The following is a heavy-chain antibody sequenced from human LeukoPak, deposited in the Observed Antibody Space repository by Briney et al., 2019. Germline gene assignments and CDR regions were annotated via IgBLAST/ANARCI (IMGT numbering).Heavy chain of an antibody. V-gene: IGHV4-34*01. CDR1: GGSFSGYY. D-gene: IGHD5-12*01. Sequence: SETLSLTCAVYGGSFSGYYWSWIRQPPGKGLEWIGTVYYGRTTYYNPSLDGRVTISLDTSANHFSLQLNSVTAADTAVYYCVRHDDRGGATMGAFDSWGQGSLVTVSS. CDR2: VYYGRTT. CDR3: VRHDDRGGATMGAFDS. J-gene: IGHJ5*01.